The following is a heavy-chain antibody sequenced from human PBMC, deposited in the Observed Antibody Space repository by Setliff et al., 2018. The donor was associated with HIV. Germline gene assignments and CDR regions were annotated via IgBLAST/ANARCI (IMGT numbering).Heavy chain of an antibody. V-gene: IGHV1-8*02. CDR3: ARLRPTAFFDY. CDR1: GYTFTTYG. Sequence: ASVKVSCKASGYTFTTYGISWVRQAPGHGLEWMGWMNPNSGNTGYAQKFQGRVTMTRNTSISTAYMELSSLRSEDTAMYYCARLRPTAFFDYWGQGTLVTV. CDR2: MNPNSGNT. J-gene: IGHJ4*02. D-gene: IGHD3-3*01.